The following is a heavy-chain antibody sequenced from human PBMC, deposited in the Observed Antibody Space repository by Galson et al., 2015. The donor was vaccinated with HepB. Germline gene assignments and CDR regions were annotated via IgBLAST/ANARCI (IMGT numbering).Heavy chain of an antibody. CDR2: ISYDGSNK. CDR3: AKGLDSSSWYGVDY. V-gene: IGHV3-30*18. CDR1: GFTFSSYG. D-gene: IGHD6-13*01. Sequence: SLRLSCAASGFTFSSYGMHWVRQAPGKGLEWVAVISYDGSNKYYADSVKGRFTISRDNSKNTLYLQMNSLRAEDTAVYYCAKGLDSSSWYGVDYWGQGTLVTVSS. J-gene: IGHJ4*02.